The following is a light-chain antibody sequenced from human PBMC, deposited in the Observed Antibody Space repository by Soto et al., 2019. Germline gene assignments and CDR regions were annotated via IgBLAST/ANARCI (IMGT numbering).Light chain of an antibody. CDR2: EGD. Sequence: QSALTQPASVSGSPGQSITISCTGTSFDIGSYDLVSWYQQHPAKAPKLMLYEGDKRPSGVSYRFSASKSGNTASLTVSGLQADDEADYYCSSYAGSNNWVFGGGTQLTVL. CDR1: SFDIGSYDL. CDR3: SSYAGSNNWV. V-gene: IGLV2-14*02. J-gene: IGLJ3*02.